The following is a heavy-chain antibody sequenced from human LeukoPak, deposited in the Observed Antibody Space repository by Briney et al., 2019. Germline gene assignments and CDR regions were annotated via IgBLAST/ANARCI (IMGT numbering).Heavy chain of an antibody. Sequence: PGGSLRLSCAASGFTFSNYALSWVRQAPGRGLEWVSLISWSSLTTEYADSVKGRFTVSRDNSKNTLPLQMNSLNADDTAAYYCAKHVRTSVWFFDSWGQGTLVTVSS. D-gene: IGHD6-19*01. CDR3: AKHVRTSVWFFDS. J-gene: IGHJ4*02. CDR1: GFTFSNYA. CDR2: ISWSSLTT. V-gene: IGHV3-23*01.